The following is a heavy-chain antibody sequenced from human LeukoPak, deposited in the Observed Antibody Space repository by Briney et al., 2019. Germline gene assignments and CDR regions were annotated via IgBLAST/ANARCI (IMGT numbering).Heavy chain of an antibody. CDR1: GFTFNGYS. Sequence: PGGSLRLSSAASGFTFNGYSMNWLRQAPGQGLEWVSSISSSSSYIYYTDSVKGRFTISRDNAKSSLYLLMYSRSADATAVYYCARAPPLAHWGQGTLVTVSS. D-gene: IGHD3-3*02. CDR3: ARAPPLAH. J-gene: IGHJ4*02. V-gene: IGHV3-21*01. CDR2: ISSSSSYI.